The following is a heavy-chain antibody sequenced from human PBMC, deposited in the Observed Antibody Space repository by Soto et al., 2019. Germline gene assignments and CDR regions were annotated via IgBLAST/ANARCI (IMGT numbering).Heavy chain of an antibody. CDR3: ARALGGAGRY. Sequence: AQLVESGGGLVQPGGSLRLSCADSGFTFSNYWMHWVRQVPGQGPVWVSRLTRDGSRTDYADSVRGRFTIFRDNARNTLYLQMNSLRAEDTAMSYCARALGGAGRYWGQGTLVTVSS. D-gene: IGHD3-10*01. CDR1: GFTFSNYW. J-gene: IGHJ4*02. V-gene: IGHV3-74*01. CDR2: LTRDGSRT.